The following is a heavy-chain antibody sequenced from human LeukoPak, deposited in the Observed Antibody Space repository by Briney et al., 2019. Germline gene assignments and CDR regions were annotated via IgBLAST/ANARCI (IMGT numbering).Heavy chain of an antibody. V-gene: IGHV4-61*02. CDR1: GGSISSGSYY. J-gene: IGHJ6*03. D-gene: IGHD3-10*01. Sequence: SETLSLTCTVPGGSISSGSYYWSWIRQPAGKGLEWIGRIYSSGSTNYNPSLKSRVTISVDTSKNKFSRKLSSLTAADTAVYYWAIKGPGSMVRGYYYSYYMDVWGKGTTVTISS. CDR3: AIKGPGSMVRGYYYSYYMDV. CDR2: IYSSGST.